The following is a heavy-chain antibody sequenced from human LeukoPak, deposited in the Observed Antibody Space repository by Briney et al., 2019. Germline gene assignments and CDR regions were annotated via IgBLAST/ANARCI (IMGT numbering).Heavy chain of an antibody. V-gene: IGHV3-7*01. CDR1: EFTFRTQW. D-gene: IGHD6-13*01. J-gene: IGHJ4*02. CDR3: ARGGSSSSWFWVD. CDR2: IKQDGSDK. Sequence: GGSLRLSCAASEFTFRTQWMTWVRQAPGKGLEWVANIKQDGSDKYYVDSVKGRFTISKDNAKNSLYLQMNSLRVEDTAVYYCARGGSSSSWFWVDWGQGTLVTVSS.